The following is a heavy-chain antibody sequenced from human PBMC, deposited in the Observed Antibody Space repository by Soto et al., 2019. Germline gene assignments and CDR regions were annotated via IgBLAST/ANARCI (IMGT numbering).Heavy chain of an antibody. CDR2: IYYSGST. CDR1: GGSISSYY. J-gene: IGHJ4*02. V-gene: IGHV4-59*01. D-gene: IGHD5-18*01. CDR3: ARDNTDTAMAPFGY. Sequence: SETLSLTCTVSGGSISSYYWSWIRQPPGKGLEWIGYIYYSGSTNYNPSLKSRVTISVDTSKNQFSLKLSSVTAADTAVYYCARDNTDTAMAPFGYWGQGNLVTVSS.